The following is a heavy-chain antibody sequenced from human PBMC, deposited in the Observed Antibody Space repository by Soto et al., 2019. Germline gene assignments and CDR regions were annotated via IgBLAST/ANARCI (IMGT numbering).Heavy chain of an antibody. CDR3: LLLWFGEIIMEGAFDI. CDR1: GGTFSSYA. J-gene: IGHJ3*02. Sequence: AASVKVSCKASGGTFSSYAISWVRQAPGQGLEWMGGIIPIFGTANYAQKFQGRVTITADESTSTAYMELSSLRSEDTAVYYCLLLWFGEIIMEGAFDIWGQGTMVTVSS. V-gene: IGHV1-69*13. CDR2: IIPIFGTA. D-gene: IGHD3-10*01.